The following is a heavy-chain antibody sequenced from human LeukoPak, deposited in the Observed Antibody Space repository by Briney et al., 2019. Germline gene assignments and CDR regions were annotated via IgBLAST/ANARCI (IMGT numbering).Heavy chain of an antibody. CDR1: GFTFSSYA. CDR2: ISYDGSNK. Sequence: PGGSLRLSCAASGFTFSSYAMHWVRQAPGKGLEWVAVISYDGSNKYYADSVKGRFTISRDNSKNTLYLQMNSLRAEDTAVYYCARDHRYSYGPWWGQGTLVTVSS. D-gene: IGHD5-18*01. CDR3: ARDHRYSYGPW. J-gene: IGHJ4*02. V-gene: IGHV3-30-3*01.